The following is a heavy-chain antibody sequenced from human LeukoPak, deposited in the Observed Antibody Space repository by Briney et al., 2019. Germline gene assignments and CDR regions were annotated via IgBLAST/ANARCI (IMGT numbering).Heavy chain of an antibody. CDR2: INTNTGNP. CDR3: ARGGYSYGYWYFDL. J-gene: IGHJ2*01. D-gene: IGHD5-18*01. V-gene: IGHV7-4-1*02. CDR1: GYTFTSYA. Sequence: ASVKVSCKASGYTFTSYAMNWVRQAPGQGLEWMGWINTNTGNPTYAQGFTGRFVFSLDTSVSTAYLQISSLQAEDTAVYYCARGGYSYGYWYFDLWGRGTLVTVSS.